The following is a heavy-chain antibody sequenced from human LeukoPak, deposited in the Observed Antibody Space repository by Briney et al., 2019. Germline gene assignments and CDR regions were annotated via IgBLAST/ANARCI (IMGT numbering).Heavy chain of an antibody. Sequence: GGSLRLSCVAFGFTYNNYWMNWVRQAPGRGLEWVANIREDGSEKNYVDSVKGRFTISRENAKNSLYLQMDNLRGEDTAVYYCATDRREEPSNYDRNRFAYWGQGTLVTVSS. V-gene: IGHV3-7*05. J-gene: IGHJ4*02. CDR1: GFTYNNYW. CDR3: ATDRREEPSNYDRNRFAY. CDR2: IREDGSEK. D-gene: IGHD3-22*01.